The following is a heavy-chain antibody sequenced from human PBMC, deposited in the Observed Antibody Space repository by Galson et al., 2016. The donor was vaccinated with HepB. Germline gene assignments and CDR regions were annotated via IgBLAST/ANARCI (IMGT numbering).Heavy chain of an antibody. D-gene: IGHD2-21*02. Sequence: SLRLSCAASGFNFGRYVMSWVRQAPGKGLEWVSAIGGGGDSTYYTDSVKGRFTISRNNPKSTLYLQMNSLSAEDTAVYYCAKRGDFLYFDYWGQGTLVTVSS. V-gene: IGHV3-23*01. CDR2: IGGGGDST. CDR3: AKRGDFLYFDY. CDR1: GFNFGRYV. J-gene: IGHJ4*02.